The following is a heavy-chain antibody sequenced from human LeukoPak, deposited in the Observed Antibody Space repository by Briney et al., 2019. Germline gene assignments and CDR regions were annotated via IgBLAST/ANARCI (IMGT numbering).Heavy chain of an antibody. CDR2: IYYSGST. Sequence: SETLSLTCTVSGGFISSYYWSWIRQPPGKGLEWIGYIYYSGSTNYNPSLKSRVTISVDTSKNQFSLKLSSVTAADTAVYYCARDLYSGSYDWGQGTLVTVSS. V-gene: IGHV4-59*01. D-gene: IGHD1-26*01. CDR3: ARDLYSGSYD. CDR1: GGFISSYY. J-gene: IGHJ4*02.